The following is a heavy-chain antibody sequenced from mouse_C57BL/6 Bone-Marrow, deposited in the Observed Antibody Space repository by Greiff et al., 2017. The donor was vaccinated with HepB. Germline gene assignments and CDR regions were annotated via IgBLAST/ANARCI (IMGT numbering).Heavy chain of an antibody. CDR1: GFTFSDYG. Sequence: EVKLVESGGGLVQPGGSLKLSCAASGFTFSDYGMAWVRQAPRKGPEWVAFISNLAYSIYYADTVTGRFTISRENAKNTLYLEMSSLRSEDTAMYYCARRDYYGFAYWGQGTLVTVSA. D-gene: IGHD1-1*01. CDR3: ARRDYYGFAY. CDR2: ISNLAYSI. J-gene: IGHJ3*01. V-gene: IGHV5-15*01.